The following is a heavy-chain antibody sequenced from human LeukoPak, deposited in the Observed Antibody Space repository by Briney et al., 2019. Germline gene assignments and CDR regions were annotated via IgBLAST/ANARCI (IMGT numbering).Heavy chain of an antibody. Sequence: GGSLRLSCAASGFTFSRNGMTWVRQAPGKGLEWVSGISGSGGNTYYADSVKGRFTISRDNSKNSLYLQMNSLRAEDTAVYYCARAWDYYYYMDVWGKGTTVTISS. D-gene: IGHD7-27*01. CDR2: ISGSGGNT. CDR1: GFTFSRNG. V-gene: IGHV3-23*01. CDR3: ARAWDYYYYMDV. J-gene: IGHJ6*03.